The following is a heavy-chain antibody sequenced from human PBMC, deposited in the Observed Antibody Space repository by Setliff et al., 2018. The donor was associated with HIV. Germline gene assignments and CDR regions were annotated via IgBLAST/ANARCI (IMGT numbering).Heavy chain of an antibody. CDR1: GYTFTNYD. Sequence: ASVKVSCKASGYTFTNYDINWVRQAPGQGLEWMGWMNPNSGNTGYAQKFQGRFTISRDNAKNTLYLQMNSLRAEDTGVYYCHSGYDTEEQSYFDYWGQGTLVTVSS. CDR3: HSGYDTEEQSYFDY. V-gene: IGHV1-8*02. CDR2: MNPNSGNT. J-gene: IGHJ4*02. D-gene: IGHD5-12*01.